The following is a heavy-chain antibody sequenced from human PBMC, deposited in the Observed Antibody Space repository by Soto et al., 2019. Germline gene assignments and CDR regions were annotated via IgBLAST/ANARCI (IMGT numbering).Heavy chain of an antibody. D-gene: IGHD3-10*01. Sequence: GASVKVSCKASGYTFTSHYMHWVRQAPGQGLEWMGIINPSGGSTSYAQKFQGRVTMTRDTSTSTVYMELSSLRSEDTAVYYCARDMGTLLWFGKNYYGMAVWAQGTTVTVSS. CDR3: ARDMGTLLWFGKNYYGMAV. V-gene: IGHV1-46*01. CDR1: GYTFTSHY. J-gene: IGHJ6*02. CDR2: INPSGGST.